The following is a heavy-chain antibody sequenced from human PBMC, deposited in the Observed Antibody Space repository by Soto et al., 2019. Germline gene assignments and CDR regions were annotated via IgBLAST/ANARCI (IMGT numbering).Heavy chain of an antibody. CDR2: IYYSGST. CDR1: GGSISSYY. Sequence: SETLSLTCTVSGGSISSYYWSWIRQPPGKGLEWIGYIYYSGSTNYNPSLKSRVTISVDTSKNQFSLKLSSVTAADTAVYYCARGRYSSSWHPMNWFDPRGQGTLVTVSS. J-gene: IGHJ5*02. CDR3: ARGRYSSSWHPMNWFDP. D-gene: IGHD6-13*01. V-gene: IGHV4-59*13.